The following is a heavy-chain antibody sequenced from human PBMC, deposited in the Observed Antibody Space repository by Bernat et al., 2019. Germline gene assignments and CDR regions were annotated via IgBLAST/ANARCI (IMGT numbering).Heavy chain of an antibody. D-gene: IGHD6-19*01. V-gene: IGHV3-30-3*01. J-gene: IGHJ6*02. CDR3: AREGVAGTSYYYYGMDV. CDR1: GFTFSSYA. Sequence: QVQLVESGGGVVQPGRSLRLSCAASGFTFSSYAMHWVRQAPGKGLEWVAVISYDGSNKYYADSVKGRFTISRDNSKNTLYLQMNSLRAEDTAVYYCAREGVAGTSYYYYGMDVWGQGTTVTVSS. CDR2: ISYDGSNK.